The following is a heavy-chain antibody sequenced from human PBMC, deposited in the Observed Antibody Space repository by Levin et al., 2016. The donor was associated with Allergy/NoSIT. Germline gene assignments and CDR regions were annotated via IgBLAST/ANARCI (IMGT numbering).Heavy chain of an antibody. CDR3: AKMEGHPLPAYCLDY. V-gene: IGHV3-74*03. Sequence: GGSLRLSCEASGFIFSAYDMNWVRQVPGKGLEWVSWVKTEGRNVAYPDSVKGRFTISRDNARNMVYMQMTSLRADDTAVYYCAKMEGHPLPAYCLDYWGQGTLVTASS. J-gene: IGHJ4*02. CDR2: VKTEGRNV. CDR1: GFIFSAYD. D-gene: IGHD2-15*01.